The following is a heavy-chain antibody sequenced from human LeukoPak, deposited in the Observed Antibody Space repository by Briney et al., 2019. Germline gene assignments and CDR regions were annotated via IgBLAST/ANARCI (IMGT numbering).Heavy chain of an antibody. CDR3: AREARGIAARLGWFDP. V-gene: IGHV1-69*05. D-gene: IGHD6-6*01. Sequence: SVKVSCKASGGTFSSYAISWVRQGPGQGLEWMGGVFPIFGTANYAQKFQGRVTITTDESTSTAYMELSSLRSEDTAVYYCAREARGIAARLGWFDPWGQGTLVTVPS. J-gene: IGHJ5*02. CDR2: VFPIFGTA. CDR1: GGTFSSYA.